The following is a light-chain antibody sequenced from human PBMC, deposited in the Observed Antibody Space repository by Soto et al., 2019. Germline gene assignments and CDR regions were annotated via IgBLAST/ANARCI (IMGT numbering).Light chain of an antibody. CDR2: DVS. J-gene: IGLJ1*01. V-gene: IGLV2-14*01. CDR1: SSDVGGYNY. Sequence: QSALTQPASVSGSPGQSITISCTGNSSDVGGYNYVSWYQQHPGKAPKLMIYDVSNRPSGVSNRFSGSKSGNTASLTISGLQAEEEADYYCSSYTSSSTYVFGTGTKLTVL. CDR3: SSYTSSSTYV.